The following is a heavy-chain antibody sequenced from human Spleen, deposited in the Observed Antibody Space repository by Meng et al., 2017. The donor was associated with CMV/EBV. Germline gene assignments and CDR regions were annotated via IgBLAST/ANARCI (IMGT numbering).Heavy chain of an antibody. D-gene: IGHD3-22*01. J-gene: IGHJ5*02. V-gene: IGHV4-39*07. CDR3: ARDGPTYYHDSSGYSAPTS. CDR1: GCSISSSSYY. CDR2: IYYSGTT. Sequence: SETLSLTCTVSGCSISSSSYYWGWIRQPPGKGLEWIGNIYYSGTTNYNPSLDSRVTISVHTSKNQFSLRLTSVTAADTAVYYCARDGPTYYHDSSGYSAPTSWDQGTLVTVSS.